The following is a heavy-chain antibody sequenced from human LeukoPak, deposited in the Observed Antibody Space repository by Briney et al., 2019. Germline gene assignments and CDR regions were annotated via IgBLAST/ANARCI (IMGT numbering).Heavy chain of an antibody. V-gene: IGHV3-30*04. J-gene: IGHJ4*02. CDR2: MSYDGSNK. CDR3: ARGDHYYDSSAFIDF. CDR1: GFTFNLYA. D-gene: IGHD3-22*01. Sequence: GGPLRLSCAASGFTFNLYAMHWVRQAPGKGLEWVAVMSYDGSNKYYTDSVRGRFTISRDNSKNTLYVQINNLRPEDTAVYYCARGDHYYDSSAFIDFWGQGTLVTVSS.